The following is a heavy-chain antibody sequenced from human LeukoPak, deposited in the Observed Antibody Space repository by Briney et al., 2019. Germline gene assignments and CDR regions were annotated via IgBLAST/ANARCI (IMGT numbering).Heavy chain of an antibody. D-gene: IGHD2-15*01. V-gene: IGHV3-48*03. Sequence: KSGGSLRLSCAASGFTFSSYEMNWVRQAPGKGLEWVSYISSSGSTIYYADSVKGRFTISRDNAKNSLYLQMNSLGAEDTAVYYCARDCGGGSCYGPYDAFDIWGQGTMVTVSS. CDR2: ISSSGSTI. CDR1: GFTFSSYE. CDR3: ARDCGGGSCYGPYDAFDI. J-gene: IGHJ3*02.